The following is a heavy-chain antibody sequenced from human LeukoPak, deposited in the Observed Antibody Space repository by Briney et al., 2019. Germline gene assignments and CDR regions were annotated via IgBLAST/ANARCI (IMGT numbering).Heavy chain of an antibody. CDR1: GYTFTGSY. Sequence: ASVKVSCKASGYTFTGSYMHWVRQAPGQGLEWMGWINPNSGGTNYAQKLQGRVTMTTDTSTSTAYMELRSLRSDDTAVYYCARAPPVAAAGTVWYFDLWGRGTLVTVSS. CDR3: ARAPPVAAAGTVWYFDL. CDR2: INPNSGGT. V-gene: IGHV1-2*02. D-gene: IGHD6-13*01. J-gene: IGHJ2*01.